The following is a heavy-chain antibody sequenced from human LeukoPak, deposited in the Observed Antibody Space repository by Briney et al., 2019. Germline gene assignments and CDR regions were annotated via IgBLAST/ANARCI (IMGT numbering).Heavy chain of an antibody. CDR1: GFTFSSYG. CDR2: TRYDEDNK. Sequence: GGSLRLSCAASGFTFSSYGMNWVRQAPGKGLEWVAFTRYDEDNKYYADSVKGRFTISRDNSKNALYLQMNSLRAEDTAVYYCAKDTSTISVSGTCFDYWGQGTLVTVSS. V-gene: IGHV3-30*02. J-gene: IGHJ4*02. D-gene: IGHD6-19*01. CDR3: AKDTSTISVSGTCFDY.